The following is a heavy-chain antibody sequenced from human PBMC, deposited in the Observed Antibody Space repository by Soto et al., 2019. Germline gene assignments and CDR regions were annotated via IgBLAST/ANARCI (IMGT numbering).Heavy chain of an antibody. D-gene: IGHD3-10*01. Sequence: GGALRLSCAASGFTFDEYTMHWVRQAPGKGLEWVSLISWDGGSTYYADSVKGRFTISRDNSKNSLYLQMNSLRTEDTALYYCAKSGMVRGVIIYYFDYWGQGTLVTVSS. V-gene: IGHV3-43*01. J-gene: IGHJ4*02. CDR1: GFTFDEYT. CDR3: AKSGMVRGVIIYYFDY. CDR2: ISWDGGST.